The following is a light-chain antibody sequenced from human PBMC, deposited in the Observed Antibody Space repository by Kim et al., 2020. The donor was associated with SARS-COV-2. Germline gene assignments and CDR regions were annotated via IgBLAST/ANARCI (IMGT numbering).Light chain of an antibody. Sequence: DIVMTQSPDSLAVSLGERATINCKSSQTVLYSSNNKNYLAWYQQKPGQPPKLLIYWASTRESGVPDRFSGSGSGTDFTLTISSLQAEDVAVYYCQQYYPTPTWTFGQGTKVDIK. V-gene: IGKV4-1*01. CDR1: QTVLYSSNNKNY. CDR2: WAS. CDR3: QQYYPTPTWT. J-gene: IGKJ1*01.